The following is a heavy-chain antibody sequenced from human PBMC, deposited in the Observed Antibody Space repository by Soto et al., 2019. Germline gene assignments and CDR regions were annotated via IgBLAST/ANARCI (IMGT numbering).Heavy chain of an antibody. CDR1: GFAFSSYA. V-gene: IGHV3-23*01. J-gene: IGHJ4*02. CDR2: IGGSGGST. Sequence: EVQLLESGGGLVQPGGSLRLSCAASGFAFSSYAMSWVRQAPGKGLEWVSGIGGSGGSTFYADSVKGRFTISRDNSKNPMYLQMNSLRGEGSAMSYCARGEDGYGAQDHFDFWGQGTLVTVSS. D-gene: IGHD5-18*01. CDR3: ARGEDGYGAQDHFDF.